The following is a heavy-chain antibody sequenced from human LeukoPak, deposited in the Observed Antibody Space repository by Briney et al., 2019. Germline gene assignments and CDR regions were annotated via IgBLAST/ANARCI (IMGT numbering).Heavy chain of an antibody. J-gene: IGHJ3*02. CDR2: ICYGGST. Sequence: SETLTLTCAVSGGSISSYCWSWVRQPPGKGLEWIGYICYGGSTNYNPSLKSRVTISVDTYKNQSSLQLSSVTAADTAVYYCANFRDGHNYLFGAFDIWGQGTMVTVSS. V-gene: IGHV4-59*01. CDR3: ANFRDGHNYLFGAFDI. CDR1: GGSISSYC. D-gene: IGHD5-24*01.